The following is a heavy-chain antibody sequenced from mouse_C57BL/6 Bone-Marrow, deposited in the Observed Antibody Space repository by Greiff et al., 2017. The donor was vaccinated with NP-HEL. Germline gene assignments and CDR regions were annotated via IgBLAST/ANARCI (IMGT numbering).Heavy chain of an antibody. CDR1: GYTFTDSY. CDR3: ARNRITTVEDFDY. Sequence: VQLQQSGAELVRPGASVKLSCKASGYTFTDSYINWVKQRPGQGLEWIARIYPGSGNTYYNEKFKGKATLTAEKSSSTAYMQLSSLTSEDSAVYFCARNRITTVEDFDYWGQGTTLTVSS. V-gene: IGHV1-76*01. CDR2: IYPGSGNT. D-gene: IGHD1-1*01. J-gene: IGHJ2*01.